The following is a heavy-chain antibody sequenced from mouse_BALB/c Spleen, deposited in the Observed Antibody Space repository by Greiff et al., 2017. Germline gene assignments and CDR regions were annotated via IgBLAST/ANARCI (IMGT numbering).Heavy chain of an antibody. CDR2: INSNGGST. J-gene: IGHJ1*01. Sequence: EVQLVESGGGLVQPGGSLKLSCAASGFTFSSYGMSWVRQTPDKRLELVATINSNGGSTYYPDSVKGRFTISRDNAKNTLYLQMSSLKSEDTAMYYCARGFTTDWYFDVWGAGTTVTVSS. CDR3: ARGFTTDWYFDV. D-gene: IGHD1-1*01. CDR1: GFTFSSYG. V-gene: IGHV5-6-3*01.